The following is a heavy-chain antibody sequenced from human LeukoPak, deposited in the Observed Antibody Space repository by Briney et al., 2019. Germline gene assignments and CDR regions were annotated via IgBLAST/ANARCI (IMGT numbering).Heavy chain of an antibody. CDR1: GDSISSYY. CDR3: ASGYCGGACQLGGVDM. J-gene: IGHJ3*02. CDR2: IHHSGYT. D-gene: IGHD2-21*02. V-gene: IGHV4-59*01. Sequence: SETLSLTCTVTGDSISSYYWSWIRQPPGKGLEWIGYIHHSGYTKYNASLESRVTISADTSKNQFSLRLRFVSAADTAVYYCASGYCGGACQLGGVDMWGQGTMVTVSS.